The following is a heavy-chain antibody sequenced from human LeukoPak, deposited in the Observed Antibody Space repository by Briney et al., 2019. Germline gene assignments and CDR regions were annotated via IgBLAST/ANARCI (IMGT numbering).Heavy chain of an antibody. CDR2: INSDGSST. V-gene: IGHV3-74*01. D-gene: IGHD1-26*01. CDR1: EFTFSSYW. CDR3: AKLREWELPDLFDY. J-gene: IGHJ4*02. Sequence: GGSLRLSCAASEFTFSSYWMHWVRQVSGKGLVWVSRINSDGSSTNYADSVKGRFTISRDNAKNTLYLQMNSLRAEDTAVYYCAKLREWELPDLFDYWGQGTLVTVSS.